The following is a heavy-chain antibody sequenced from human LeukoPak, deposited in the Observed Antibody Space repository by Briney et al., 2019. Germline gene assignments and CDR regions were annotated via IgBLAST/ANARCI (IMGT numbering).Heavy chain of an antibody. CDR3: ARGRLSGSGSYLWYFDL. D-gene: IGHD3-10*01. J-gene: IGHJ2*01. CDR2: IGTVGDT. V-gene: IGHV3-13*01. Sequence: GGSLRLSCAASGFTFSSYDMHWVRQPTGKGLEWVSAIGTVGDTYYPGSVKGRFTISRENAKNSLYLQMNSLRAGDTAVYYCARGRLSGSGSYLWYFDLWGRGTLVTVSS. CDR1: GFTFSSYD.